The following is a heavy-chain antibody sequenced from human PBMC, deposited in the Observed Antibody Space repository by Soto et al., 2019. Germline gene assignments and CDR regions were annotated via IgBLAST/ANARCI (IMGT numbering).Heavy chain of an antibody. CDR2: VYYSGST. Sequence: PSETLSLTCTVSGGSINNYYWSWIRQPPGKGLEWIGHVYYSGSTHYNPSLKSRVTMSVDASKNQFSLKVTSATVADTAVYFCARLGGYCSGTNCYGFYGMDVWGQGTTVTV. V-gene: IGHV4-59*08. D-gene: IGHD2-2*01. CDR1: GGSINNYY. CDR3: ARLGGYCSGTNCYGFYGMDV. J-gene: IGHJ6*02.